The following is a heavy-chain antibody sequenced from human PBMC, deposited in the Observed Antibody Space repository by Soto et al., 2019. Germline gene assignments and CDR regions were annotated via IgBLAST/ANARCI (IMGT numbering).Heavy chain of an antibody. D-gene: IGHD3-10*01. J-gene: IGHJ6*02. V-gene: IGHV4-4*07. Sequence: SETLSLTCTVSGGSISSYYWIWIRQPAGKGLEWIGRIYTSGSTNYNPSLKSRVTMSVDTSKNQFSLKLSSVTAADTAVYYCARDGTYYYGSGSHRDYYYGMDVWGQGTTVTVSS. CDR2: IYTSGST. CDR1: GGSISSYY. CDR3: ARDGTYYYGSGSHRDYYYGMDV.